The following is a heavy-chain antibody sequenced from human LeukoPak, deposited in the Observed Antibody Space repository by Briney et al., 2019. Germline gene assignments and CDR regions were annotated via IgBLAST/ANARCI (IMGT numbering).Heavy chain of an antibody. D-gene: IGHD2-2*01. Sequence: RASVKVSCKASGYTFTGYYMHWVRQAPGQGLEWMGWINPNSGGTNYAQKFQGRVTMTRDTSISTAYMELSRLRSDDTAVYYCARDLGPYCSSTSCYYFDYWGQGTLVTVSS. CDR1: GYTFTGYY. CDR3: ARDLGPYCSSTSCYYFDY. J-gene: IGHJ4*02. V-gene: IGHV1-2*02. CDR2: INPNSGGT.